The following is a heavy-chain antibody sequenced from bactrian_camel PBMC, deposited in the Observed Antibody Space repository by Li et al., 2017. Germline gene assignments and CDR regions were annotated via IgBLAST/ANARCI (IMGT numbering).Heavy chain of an antibody. CDR2: MYADGSHT. CDR1: GFPFSRSG. CDR3: AAAGYGERWYRY. D-gene: IGHD6*01. V-gene: IGHV3S7*01. Sequence: QVQLVESGGDLVQPGGSLRLSCAASGFPFSRSGMSWVRQAPGKGLEWVSVMYADGSHTRYADSVKGRFTISRDNAKNTLYLQMNSLKPEDTAVYYCAAAGYGERWYRYWGQGTQVTVS. J-gene: IGHJ4*01.